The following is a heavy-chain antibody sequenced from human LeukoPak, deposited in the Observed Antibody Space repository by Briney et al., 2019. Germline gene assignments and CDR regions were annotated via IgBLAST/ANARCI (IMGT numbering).Heavy chain of an antibody. CDR2: INTASIYI. CDR3: ARKVSSSSWQTTVAFDY. J-gene: IGHJ4*02. CDR1: GFPFSSYS. Sequence: PGGSLRLSCAASGFPFSSYSMNWVRQAPGKGLGWVASINTASIYITYADSVKGRFTIARDNAKSSLYLQMNSLRAEDTAVYYCARKVSSSSWQTTVAFDYWGQGTLVTVSS. V-gene: IGHV3-21*01. D-gene: IGHD6-13*01.